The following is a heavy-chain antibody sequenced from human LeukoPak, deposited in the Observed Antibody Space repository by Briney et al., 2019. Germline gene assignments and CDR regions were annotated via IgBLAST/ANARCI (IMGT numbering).Heavy chain of an antibody. J-gene: IGHJ4*02. V-gene: IGHV1-24*01. CDR1: GYTLTELS. D-gene: IGHD4-23*01. CDR2: FDPEDGET. CDR3: ATVSYGGNSGDY. Sequence: ASVKVSCKVSGYTLTELSMHWVRQAPGKGLGWMGGFDPEDGETIYAQKFQGRVTMTEDTSTDTAYMELSSLRSEDTAVYYCATVSYGGNSGDYWGQGTLVTVSS.